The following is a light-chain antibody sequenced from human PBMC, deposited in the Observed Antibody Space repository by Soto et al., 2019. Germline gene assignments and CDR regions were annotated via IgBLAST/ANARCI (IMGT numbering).Light chain of an antibody. V-gene: IGLV2-14*03. CDR3: CSYTSSNTAT. Sequence: QSALTQPASVSGSPGQSITISCTGTSSDVGGYNYVSWYQHHPGKAPKLMIYDVSNRPSGVSNRFSGSKSGNTASLTISGLQAEDEADYYCCSYTSSNTATFGGGTKLTVL. CDR1: SSDVGGYNY. CDR2: DVS. J-gene: IGLJ2*01.